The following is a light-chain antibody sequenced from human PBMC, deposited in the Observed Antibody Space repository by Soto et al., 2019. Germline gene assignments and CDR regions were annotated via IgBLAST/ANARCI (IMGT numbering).Light chain of an antibody. V-gene: IGLV1-40*01. CDR3: QSYDSSLSGVV. J-gene: IGLJ2*01. CDR2: ANV. CDR1: SFNIGAGFD. Sequence: QSVLTQPPSVSGAPGQRVTISCTGSSFNIGAGFDVHWYQHLPGTAPKLLIYANVNRPSGVPDRFSGSKSGTSASLAITGLQAEDDADYYCQSYDSSLSGVVFGGGTKLTVL.